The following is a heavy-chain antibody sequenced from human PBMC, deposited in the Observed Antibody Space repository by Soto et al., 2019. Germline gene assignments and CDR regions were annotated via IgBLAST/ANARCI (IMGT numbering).Heavy chain of an antibody. CDR2: INAGNGNT. CDR3: ARSPSLFIDY. D-gene: IGHD2-2*01. Sequence: ASVKVSCKASGYPFTSYDINWVRQAPGQRLEWMGWINAGNGNTKYSQKFQGRVTITRDTSASTAYMELSSLRSEDTAVYYCARSPSLFIDYWGQGTLVTVSS. J-gene: IGHJ4*02. V-gene: IGHV1-3*01. CDR1: GYPFTSYD.